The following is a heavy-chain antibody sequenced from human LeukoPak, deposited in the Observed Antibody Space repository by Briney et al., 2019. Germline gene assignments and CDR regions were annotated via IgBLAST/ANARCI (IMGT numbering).Heavy chain of an antibody. Sequence: PGGSLRLSCAASGFTFGNYWMHWVRQAPGKGLVWVSRINTDESNTTYADSVKGRFTISRDNAKNTVWLQMNSLRADDTAVYYCVRGVNGNSEYWGQGTLVTVSS. CDR1: GFTFGNYW. J-gene: IGHJ4*02. V-gene: IGHV3-74*01. CDR3: VRGVNGNSEY. D-gene: IGHD2-8*01. CDR2: INTDESNT.